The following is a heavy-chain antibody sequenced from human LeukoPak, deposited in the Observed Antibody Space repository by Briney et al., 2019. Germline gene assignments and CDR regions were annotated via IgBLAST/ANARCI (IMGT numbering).Heavy chain of an antibody. Sequence: QPGGSLRLSCTASGFIFSSFWMAWVRQAPGKGLEWVANIKPDGSLQFYGDSVKGRFTISRDNAKNSLYLQMNNLRAEDTALYYCATYYDSSGCDWGQGTLVTVSS. J-gene: IGHJ4*02. CDR1: GFIFSSFW. V-gene: IGHV3-7*01. CDR2: IKPDGSLQ. D-gene: IGHD3-22*01. CDR3: ATYYDSSGCD.